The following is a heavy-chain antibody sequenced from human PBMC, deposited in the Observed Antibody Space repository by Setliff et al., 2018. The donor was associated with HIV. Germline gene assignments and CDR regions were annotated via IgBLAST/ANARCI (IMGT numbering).Heavy chain of an antibody. Sequence: PGGSLRLSCAASGFAFSSHQMSWVRQAPGRGLEWVSVIYGGGTTHYADSVKGRFTISRDNSKNTVYRQMNSLRVEDTAVYYCARILGGVIDCWGQGTLVTVSS. V-gene: IGHV3-66*02. D-gene: IGHD2-21*01. CDR2: IYGGGTT. J-gene: IGHJ4*02. CDR3: ARILGGVIDC. CDR1: GFAFSSHQ.